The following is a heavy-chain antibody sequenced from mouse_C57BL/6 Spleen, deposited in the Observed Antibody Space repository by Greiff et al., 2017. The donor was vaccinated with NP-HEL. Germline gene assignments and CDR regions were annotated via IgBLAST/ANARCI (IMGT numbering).Heavy chain of an antibody. D-gene: IGHD1-2*01. CDR1: GYSITSGYY. J-gene: IGHJ4*01. CDR2: ISYDGSN. V-gene: IGHV3-6*01. Sequence: EVHLVESGPGLVKPSQSLSLTCSVTGYSITSGYYWNWIRQFPGNKLEWMGYISYDGSNNYNPSLKNRISITRDTSKNQFFLKLNSVTTEDTATYYCARRNYDGGYYAMDYWGQGTSVTVSS. CDR3: ARRNYDGGYYAMDY.